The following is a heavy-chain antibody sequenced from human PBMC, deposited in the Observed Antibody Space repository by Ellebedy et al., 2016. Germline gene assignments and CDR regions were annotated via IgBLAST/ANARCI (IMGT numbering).Heavy chain of an antibody. CDR3: ARDKVDTAMGEYYYYGMDV. V-gene: IGHV4-59*13. CDR2: IYYSGST. Sequence: SETLSLTXTVSGGSISSYYWSWIRQPPGKGLEWIGYIYYSGSTNYNPSLKSRVTISVDTSKNQFSLKLSSVTAADTAVYYCARDKVDTAMGEYYYYGMDVWGQGTTVTVSS. D-gene: IGHD5-18*01. J-gene: IGHJ6*02. CDR1: GGSISSYY.